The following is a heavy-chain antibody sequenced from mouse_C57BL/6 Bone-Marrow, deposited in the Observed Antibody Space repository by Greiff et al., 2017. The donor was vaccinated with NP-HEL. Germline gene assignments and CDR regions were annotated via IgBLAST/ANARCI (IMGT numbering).Heavy chain of an antibody. J-gene: IGHJ4*01. CDR2: INPNNGGT. CDR1: GYTFTDYY. Sequence: VQLQQSGPELVKPGASVKISCKASGYTFTDYYMNWVKQSHGKSLEWIGDINPNNGGTSYIQKFKGKATLTVDKSSSTAYMELRSLTSEDSAVYYCARQEIYYGSSYDAMDYWGQGTSVTVSS. V-gene: IGHV1-26*01. D-gene: IGHD1-1*01. CDR3: ARQEIYYGSSYDAMDY.